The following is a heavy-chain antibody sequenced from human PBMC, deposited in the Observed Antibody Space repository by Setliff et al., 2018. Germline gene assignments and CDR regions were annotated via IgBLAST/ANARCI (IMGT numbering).Heavy chain of an antibody. CDR3: AREGKEGFGELPDYYYYYMDV. CDR1: GGSFSGYY. CDR2: INHSGST. Sequence: SETLSLTCAVYGGSFSGYYWSWIRQPPGKGLEWIGEINHSGSTNYNPSLKSRVTISVDTSKNQFSLKLSSVTAADTAVYYCAREGKEGFGELPDYYYYYMDVWGKGTTVIVSS. D-gene: IGHD3-10*01. V-gene: IGHV4-34*01. J-gene: IGHJ6*03.